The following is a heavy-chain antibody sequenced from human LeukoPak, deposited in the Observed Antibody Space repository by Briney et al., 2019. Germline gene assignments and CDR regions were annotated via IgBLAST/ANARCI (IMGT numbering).Heavy chain of an antibody. V-gene: IGHV3-23*01. Sequence: SGSGGSTYYADSVKGRFTISRDNSKNTLYLQMNSLRAEDTAVYYCAKDGSSGWYGNLNYWGQGTLVTVSS. D-gene: IGHD6-19*01. CDR3: AKDGSSGWYGNLNY. J-gene: IGHJ4*02. CDR2: SGSGGST.